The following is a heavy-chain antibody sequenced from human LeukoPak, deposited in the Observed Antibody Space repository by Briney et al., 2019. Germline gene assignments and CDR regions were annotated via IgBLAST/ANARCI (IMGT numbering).Heavy chain of an antibody. CDR3: ARDRRRRGPLPMDY. J-gene: IGHJ4*02. Sequence: GASVKVSCKASGYTFTGYYMHWVRQAPGQGLEWMGWINPNSGGTNYAQKFQGRVTMTRDTSISTAYMELSRLRSDDTAVYYCARDRRRRGPLPMDYWGQGTLVTVSS. V-gene: IGHV1-2*02. CDR2: INPNSGGT. CDR1: GYTFTGYY. D-gene: IGHD1-14*01.